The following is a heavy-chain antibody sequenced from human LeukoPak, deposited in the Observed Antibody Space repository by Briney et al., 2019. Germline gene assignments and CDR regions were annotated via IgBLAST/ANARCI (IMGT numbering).Heavy chain of an antibody. CDR3: ASTTTYYYDSSGYPIPQFDY. J-gene: IGHJ4*02. D-gene: IGHD3-22*01. V-gene: IGHV4-59*01. Sequence: SETLSLTCTVSGGSISSYYWSWIRQPPGKGLEWIGYIYYSGSTNYNPSLKSRVTISLHTSKNQFSLKLSSVTTADTAVYYCASTTTYYYDSSGYPIPQFDYWGQGTLVTVSS. CDR1: GGSISSYY. CDR2: IYYSGST.